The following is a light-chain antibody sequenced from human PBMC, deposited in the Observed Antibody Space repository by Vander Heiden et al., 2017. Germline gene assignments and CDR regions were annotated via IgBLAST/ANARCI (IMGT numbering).Light chain of an antibody. Sequence: DIVLTQSPGTLSLSPGERATLSCRASQSVSNTYLAWYQQKPGQAPRILIYGASSSATGIPDRFSGSGSGTDFTLTISRLEPEDFAVYYCQQYCSSPPYTFGQGTKLEIK. CDR3: QQYCSSPPYT. V-gene: IGKV3-20*01. J-gene: IGKJ2*01. CDR1: QSVSNTY. CDR2: GAS.